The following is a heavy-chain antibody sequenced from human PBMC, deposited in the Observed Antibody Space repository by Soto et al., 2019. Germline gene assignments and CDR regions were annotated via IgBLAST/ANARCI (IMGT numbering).Heavy chain of an antibody. Sequence: SLRLSCATSGFTFSSYAFHWVRQAPGKGLESISVISSDGNKIYDAGSVKGRFTISRDNSRNTLSLQMNGLRPEDTAVYYCARESVRWTNRPHRTPFFAYWGPGTLVTVSS. V-gene: IGHV3-30*04. CDR3: ARESVRWTNRPHRTPFFAY. D-gene: IGHD3-10*02. CDR1: GFTFSSYA. J-gene: IGHJ4*02. CDR2: ISSDGNKI.